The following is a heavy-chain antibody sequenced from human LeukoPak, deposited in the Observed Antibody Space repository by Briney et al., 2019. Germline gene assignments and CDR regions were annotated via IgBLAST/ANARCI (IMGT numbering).Heavy chain of an antibody. CDR1: GGSISSYY. CDR3: ARLAAALGDY. J-gene: IGHJ4*02. D-gene: IGHD6-25*01. Sequence: SETLSLTCTVSGGSISSYYWSWIRQPPGKGLEWIGYIYYSGSTNYNPSLKSRVTISVDTSKNQFSLKLSSVTAADTAVYYCARLAAALGDYWGQGTLVTVSS. CDR2: IYYSGST. V-gene: IGHV4-59*08.